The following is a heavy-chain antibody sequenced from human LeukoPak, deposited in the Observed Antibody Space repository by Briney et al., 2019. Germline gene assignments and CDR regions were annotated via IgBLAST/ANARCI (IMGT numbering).Heavy chain of an antibody. J-gene: IGHJ4*02. Sequence: GGSLRLSCAASGFTFDDYAMFWVRQAPGKGLEWVSGISWNSGTIGYADSVKGRFTISRDNAKNSLYLQMNSLRAEDTALYFCGQGHLTTVTPGADYWGQGTLATVSS. CDR2: ISWNSGTI. D-gene: IGHD4-17*01. CDR3: GQGHLTTVTPGADY. V-gene: IGHV3-9*01. CDR1: GFTFDDYA.